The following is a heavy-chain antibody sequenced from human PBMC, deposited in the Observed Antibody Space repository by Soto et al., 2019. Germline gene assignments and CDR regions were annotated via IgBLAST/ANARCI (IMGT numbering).Heavy chain of an antibody. CDR1: GGSFSGYY. D-gene: IGHD6-13*01. Sequence: PSETLSLTCAVYGGSFSGYYWSWIRQPPGKGLEWIGEINHRGSTNYNPSLKSRVTLSVDTSKNQFSLKLSTVTAAGAAVYYCARGPEKGSSTSQRYCYFDLWGGGSQAT. CDR3: ARGPEKGSSTSQRYCYFDL. CDR2: INHRGST. J-gene: IGHJ2*01. V-gene: IGHV4-34*01.